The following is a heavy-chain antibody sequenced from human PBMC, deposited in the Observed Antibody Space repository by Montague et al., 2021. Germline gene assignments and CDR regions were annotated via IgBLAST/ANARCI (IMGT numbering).Heavy chain of an antibody. CDR3: AKQDYVVSGTSYKGFDP. Sequence: SETLSLTCTVSSGSIFHAHWSWVRQPPGKGLEWLGSMFYGGATSNNPSLKSRVTMSIYTSTNQFSLKLSFVTAADTAVYYCAKQDYVVSGTSYKGFDPWGQGILVTVSS. CDR1: SGSIFHAH. V-gene: IGHV4-59*08. CDR2: MFYGGAT. J-gene: IGHJ5*02. D-gene: IGHD3-10*01.